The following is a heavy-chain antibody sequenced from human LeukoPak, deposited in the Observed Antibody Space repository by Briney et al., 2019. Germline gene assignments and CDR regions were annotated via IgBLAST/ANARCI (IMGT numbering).Heavy chain of an antibody. J-gene: IGHJ3*02. V-gene: IGHV3-23*01. CDR3: AKGAACSSTSCYRRGDAFDI. CDR1: GFTFSSYA. D-gene: IGHD2-2*02. CDR2: ISGSGGST. Sequence: PGRSLRLSCAASGFTFSSYAMSWVRQAPGKGLEWVSAISGSGGSTYYADSVKGRFTISRDNSKNTLYLQMNSLRAEDTAVYYCAKGAACSSTSCYRRGDAFDIWGQGTMVTVSS.